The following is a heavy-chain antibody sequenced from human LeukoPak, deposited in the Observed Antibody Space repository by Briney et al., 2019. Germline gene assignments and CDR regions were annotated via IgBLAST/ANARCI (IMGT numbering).Heavy chain of an antibody. J-gene: IGHJ4*02. CDR2: INPSGGST. CDR3: ATDILTGANVH. D-gene: IGHD3-9*01. CDR1: GYTFTSYH. Sequence: ASVKVSCKASGYTFTSYHMHWVRQAPGQGLEWMGIINPSGGSTSYAQKFQGRVTMTRDTSTSTVYMELSSLRSEDTAVYYCATDILTGANVHWGQGTLVTVSS. V-gene: IGHV1-46*01.